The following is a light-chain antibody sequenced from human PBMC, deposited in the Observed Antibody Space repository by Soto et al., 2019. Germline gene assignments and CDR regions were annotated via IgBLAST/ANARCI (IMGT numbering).Light chain of an antibody. V-gene: IGKV3-20*01. CDR3: QQYGSSPWT. CDR2: GAS. Sequence: EIVLTQSPGTLSLSPGERGTLSCRASQSVSSSHLAWYQQKPGQAPRLLIYGASSRATGIPDRFSGSGSGTDFRLTTSGLEPEDFAVYYFQQYGSSPWTFGQGTNVEVK. J-gene: IGKJ1*01. CDR1: QSVSSSH.